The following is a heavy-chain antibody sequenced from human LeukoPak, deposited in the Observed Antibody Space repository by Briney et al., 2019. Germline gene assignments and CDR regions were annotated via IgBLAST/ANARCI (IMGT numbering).Heavy chain of an antibody. D-gene: IGHD6-19*01. J-gene: IGHJ4*02. Sequence: SETLSLTCTGSGGSISSFYWSWIRQPPGKGLEWIGYIYNSGSTNYNPSLKSRVTISVDTSKNQFSLKLSSVTAADTAVYYCARAFLAVAGTRGGLDYFDYWGQGTLVTVSS. CDR1: GGSISSFY. V-gene: IGHV4-59*01. CDR2: IYNSGST. CDR3: ARAFLAVAGTRGGLDYFDY.